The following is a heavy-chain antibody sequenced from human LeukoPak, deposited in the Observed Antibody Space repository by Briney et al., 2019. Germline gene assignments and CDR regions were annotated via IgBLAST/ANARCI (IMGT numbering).Heavy chain of an antibody. V-gene: IGHV1-2*06. D-gene: IGHD1-26*01. Sequence: ASVKVSCKTSGYTFTGYYMHWVRRAPGQGLEWVGRINPNSGGTDYAQKFQGRVTMTRDTPISTGYMELSGLRSDDTAVYYCASSTGRATTDYWGQGTLVTVSS. CDR3: ASSTGRATTDY. CDR1: GYTFTGYY. J-gene: IGHJ4*02. CDR2: INPNSGGT.